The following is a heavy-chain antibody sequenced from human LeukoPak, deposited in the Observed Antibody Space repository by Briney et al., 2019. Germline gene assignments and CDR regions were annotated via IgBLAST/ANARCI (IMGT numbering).Heavy chain of an antibody. J-gene: IGHJ6*03. D-gene: IGHD6-19*01. CDR1: GFSLSTSGMC. CDR2: IDWDDDK. CDR3: ARTPSAVAGTDYYYMDV. V-gene: IGHV2-70*11. Sequence: SGPTLVNPTQTLTLTCTFSGFSLSTSGMCVSWIRQPPGKALEWLARIDWDDDKYYSTSLKTRLTISKDTSKNQVVLTMTNMDPVDTATYYCARTPSAVAGTDYYYMDVWGKETTVTISS.